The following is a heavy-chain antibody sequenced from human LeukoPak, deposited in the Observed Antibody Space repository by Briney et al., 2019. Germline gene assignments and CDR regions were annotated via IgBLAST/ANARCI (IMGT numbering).Heavy chain of an antibody. CDR2: IYYSGST. J-gene: IGHJ4*02. V-gene: IGHV4-59*08. CDR3: ARQGYSSGWYDY. D-gene: IGHD6-19*01. CDR1: GGSISSYY. Sequence: SETLSLTCTVSGGSISSYYWSWIRQPPGKGLEWIGYIYYSGSTNYNPSLKSRVTISVDTSKNQFSLKLSSVTAADTAVYYCARQGYSSGWYDYWGQGTLVTVSS.